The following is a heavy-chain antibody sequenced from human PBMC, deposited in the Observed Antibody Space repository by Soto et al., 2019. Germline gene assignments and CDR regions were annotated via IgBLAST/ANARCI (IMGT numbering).Heavy chain of an antibody. Sequence: QVQLVQSGAEVKKPGASVKVSCKASGYTFTSYGISWVRQAPGQGLEWMGWISAYNGNTNYAQKLQGRVTMTTDTYTSTAYMELRSLRSDDTAVYYCARIAADGTRFYRYYYYGMDVWGQGTTVTVS. CDR3: ARIAADGTRFYRYYYYGMDV. D-gene: IGHD6-13*01. CDR2: ISAYNGNT. CDR1: GYTFTSYG. V-gene: IGHV1-18*01. J-gene: IGHJ6*02.